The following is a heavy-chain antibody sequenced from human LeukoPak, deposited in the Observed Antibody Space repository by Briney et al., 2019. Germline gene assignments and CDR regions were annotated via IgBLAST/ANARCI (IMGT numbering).Heavy chain of an antibody. CDR3: AKDRRDVYTADAFDI. CDR2: ISGSGGST. Sequence: GGSLRLSCAASGFTFSSYAMSWVRQSPGKGLEWVSAISGSGGSTFYADSVKGRFTISRDNSKNTLYLQMNSLRAEDTAVYYCAKDRRDVYTADAFDIWGQGTMVTVSS. J-gene: IGHJ3*02. V-gene: IGHV3-23*01. D-gene: IGHD5-24*01. CDR1: GFTFSSYA.